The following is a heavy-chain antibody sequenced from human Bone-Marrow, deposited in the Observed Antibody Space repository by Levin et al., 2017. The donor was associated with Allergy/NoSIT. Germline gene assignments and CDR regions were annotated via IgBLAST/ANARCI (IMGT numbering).Heavy chain of an antibody. D-gene: IGHD4-17*01. V-gene: IGHV3-15*05. CDR3: TSYGIDY. J-gene: IGHJ4*02. Sequence: LSLTCAGSGFTFSHAYMGWVRQAPGKGLEWVGRIKSKTDGGTTDYITPVKGRFTISRDDSKDTVYLQMENLKSEDTAVYYCTSYGIDYWGQGALVTVSS. CDR2: IKSKTDGGTT. CDR1: GFTFSHAY.